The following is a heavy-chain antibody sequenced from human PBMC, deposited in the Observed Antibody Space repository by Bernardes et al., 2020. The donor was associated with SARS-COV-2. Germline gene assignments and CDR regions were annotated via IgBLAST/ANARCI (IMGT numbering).Heavy chain of an antibody. CDR1: GFTFDDYA. Sequence: GGSLRLSCAASGFTFDDYAMHWVRQAPGKGLEWVSGISWNSGSIGYADSVKGRFTISRDNAKNSLYLQMNSLRAEDTALYYCAKMGTAGESDPDYWGQGTLVTVSS. D-gene: IGHD5-18*01. CDR3: AKMGTAGESDPDY. J-gene: IGHJ4*02. V-gene: IGHV3-9*01. CDR2: ISWNSGSI.